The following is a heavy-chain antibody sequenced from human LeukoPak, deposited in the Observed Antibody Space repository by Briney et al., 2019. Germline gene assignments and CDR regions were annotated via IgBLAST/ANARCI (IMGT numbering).Heavy chain of an antibody. CDR3: ASYNGRRDGYNFGY. J-gene: IGHJ4*02. CDR1: GGSISSSSYY. CDR2: IYYSGST. Sequence: SETLSLTCTVSGGSISSSSYYWGWIRQPPGKGLEWIGSIYYSGSTYYNPSLKSRVTTSVDTSKNQFSLKLSSVTAADTAVYYCASYNGRRDGYNFGYWGQGTLVTVSS. D-gene: IGHD5-24*01. V-gene: IGHV4-39*01.